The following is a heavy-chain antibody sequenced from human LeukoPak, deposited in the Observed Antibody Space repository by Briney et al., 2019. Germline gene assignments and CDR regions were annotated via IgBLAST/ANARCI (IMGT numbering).Heavy chain of an antibody. J-gene: IGHJ4*02. Sequence: GGSLRLSCAASGFTFSSYWMHWVRQAPGKGLVWVSRINTDGSSTSYADSVKGRFTISRDNAKNSLFLQMSSLRVEDTAVYYCARRSSGIAATDKIDFWGQGTLVTVSS. CDR3: ARRSSGIAATDKIDF. V-gene: IGHV3-74*01. CDR2: INTDGSST. CDR1: GFTFSSYW. D-gene: IGHD6-13*01.